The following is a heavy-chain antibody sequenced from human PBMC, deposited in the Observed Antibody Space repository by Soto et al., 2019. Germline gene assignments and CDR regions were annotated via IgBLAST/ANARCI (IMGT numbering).Heavy chain of an antibody. J-gene: IGHJ3*02. CDR3: ASPMGLGANWNRHDAFDI. V-gene: IGHV5-51*03. CDR2: MYPAESDI. CDR1: EYIFNNFW. Sequence: RLVQSGAELKKPGESLMISCKGSEYIFNNFWIGWVGQVPGKGLEWMGVMYPAESDIRYTPSFRGQVTISADRSVSTAYLQWNSLKASDTAIYYCASPMGLGANWNRHDAFDIWGQGTLVTVSS. D-gene: IGHD1-1*01.